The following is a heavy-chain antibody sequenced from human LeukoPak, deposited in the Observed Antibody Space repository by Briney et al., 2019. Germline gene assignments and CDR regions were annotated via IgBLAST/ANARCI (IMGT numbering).Heavy chain of an antibody. V-gene: IGHV2-70*04. CDR3: ARMAYGSGWFLDY. Sequence: KESGPALVKPTQTLTLTCTFAGFSLSTSGMRGSWIRQPPGKALEGLARIDWDDDKFYSTSLKTRLTISKDTSKIQVLLTMTNMDPVDTATYYCARMAYGSGWFLDYWGQGTLVTVSS. CDR2: IDWDDDK. D-gene: IGHD6-19*01. CDR1: GFSLSTSGMR. J-gene: IGHJ4*02.